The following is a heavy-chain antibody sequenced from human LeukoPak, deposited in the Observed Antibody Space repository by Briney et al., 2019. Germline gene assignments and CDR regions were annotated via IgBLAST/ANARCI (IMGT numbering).Heavy chain of an antibody. CDR1: GGSISIGSYY. J-gene: IGHJ4*02. CDR2: IYYTGNT. Sequence: ASETLSLTCTVSGGSISIGSYYWGWIRQPPGKGLEWIGSIYYTGNTYYNPSLKSRVTISVDTSKNQFSLNLNSVTAADTAVYFCARDPDEVMAVDYWGQGTLVTVSS. V-gene: IGHV4-39*07. CDR3: ARDPDEVMAVDY. D-gene: IGHD3-16*01.